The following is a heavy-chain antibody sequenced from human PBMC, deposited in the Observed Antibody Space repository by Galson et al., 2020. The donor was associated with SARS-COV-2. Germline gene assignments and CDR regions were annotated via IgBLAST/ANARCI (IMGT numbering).Heavy chain of an antibody. CDR1: GFSFSRHG. CDR3: ANTDGSGIRN. V-gene: IGHV3-30*18. D-gene: IGHD3-10*01. J-gene: IGHJ4*02. CDR2: ISYDGSNK. Sequence: GGSLRLSCAASGFSFSRHGMHWVRQAPGKGLDWMAAISYDGSNKYYADSVKGRFTISRDNSKNTLYLQMSSLSAEDTSGYYCANTDGSGIRNWGQGTLVSV.